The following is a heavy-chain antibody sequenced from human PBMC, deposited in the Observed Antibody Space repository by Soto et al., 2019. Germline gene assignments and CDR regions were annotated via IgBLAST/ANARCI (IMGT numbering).Heavy chain of an antibody. D-gene: IGHD2-15*01. CDR1: GYTFTSYA. J-gene: IGHJ5*02. CDR3: ARGFSGVYGHGSAP. CDR2: INAGNGNT. V-gene: IGHV1-3*01. Sequence: ASVKVCCKASGYTFTSYAMHWVRQAPGQRLEWMGWINAGNGNTKYSQKFQGRVTITRDTSASTAYMELSSLRSEDTAVYYCARGFSGVYGHGSAPWGKETLSTLSS.